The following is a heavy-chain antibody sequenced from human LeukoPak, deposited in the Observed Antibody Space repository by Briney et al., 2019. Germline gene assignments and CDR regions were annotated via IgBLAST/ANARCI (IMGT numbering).Heavy chain of an antibody. CDR3: AGDRGGSYQNPYYYYYVDV. CDR2: IYSGGST. D-gene: IGHD1-26*01. Sequence: GGSLRLSCAASGFTVSSNYMSWVRQAPGKGLEWVSVIYSGGSTYYADSVKGRFTISRDNSKNTLYLQMNSLRAEDTAVYYCAGDRGGSYQNPYYYYYVDVWGKGTTVTVSS. J-gene: IGHJ6*03. V-gene: IGHV3-53*01. CDR1: GFTVSSNY.